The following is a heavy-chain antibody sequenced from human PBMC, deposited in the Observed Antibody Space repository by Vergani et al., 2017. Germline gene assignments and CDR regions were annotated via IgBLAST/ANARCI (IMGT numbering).Heavy chain of an antibody. CDR1: GGSISAGYYF. J-gene: IGHJ3*01. D-gene: IGHD4-23*01. CDR3: AGRSVGYYGGGKVHPLRTAFDV. Sequence: QVQLQASGPGRVKPSQTLSLTCTMSGGSISAGYYFWSWIRQPAGKGLEWLGHISASGNASHSPSLKTRVSMSVDTSTNQFSLTVTSVTAADTAIYFCAGRSVGYYGGGKVHPLRTAFDVWGHGTVVTVSS. V-gene: IGHV4-61*02. CDR2: ISASGNA.